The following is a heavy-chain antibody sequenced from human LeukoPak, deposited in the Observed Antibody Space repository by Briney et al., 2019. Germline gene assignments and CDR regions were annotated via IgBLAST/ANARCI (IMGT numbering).Heavy chain of an antibody. J-gene: IGHJ3*02. Sequence: GGSLRLSCAASGFTFSSYAMSSVRQAPGKGLEWVSAISGSGGSTYYADSVKGRVTTSRDNSKKTLYWQMNSLRAEDTAVYYCAKDRPHHSAPPLHDYGDHEGAFDIWGQGTMVTVSS. D-gene: IGHD4-17*01. V-gene: IGHV3-23*01. CDR3: AKDRPHHSAPPLHDYGDHEGAFDI. CDR1: GFTFSSYA. CDR2: ISGSGGST.